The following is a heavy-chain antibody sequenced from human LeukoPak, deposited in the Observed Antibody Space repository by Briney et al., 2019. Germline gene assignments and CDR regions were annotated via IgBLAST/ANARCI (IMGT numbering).Heavy chain of an antibody. CDR1: GFTFSSYW. D-gene: IGHD3-9*01. CDR2: IKQDGSEK. J-gene: IGHJ4*02. CDR3: ARVERRLTGYQCFDY. V-gene: IGHV3-7*01. Sequence: GSLRLSCAASGFTFSSYWMSWVRQAPGKGLEWVADIKQDGSEKYYVDSVKGRLTISRDNAKNSLYLQMNSLRAEDTAVYYCARVERRLTGYQCFDYWGQGTLVTVSS.